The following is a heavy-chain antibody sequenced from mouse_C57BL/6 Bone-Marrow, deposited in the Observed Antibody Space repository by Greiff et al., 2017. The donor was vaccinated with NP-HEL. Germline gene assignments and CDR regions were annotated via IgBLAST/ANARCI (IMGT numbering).Heavy chain of an antibody. D-gene: IGHD1-1*01. CDR3: AREGDYYGSRTGAWFAY. V-gene: IGHV1-85*01. Sequence: QVQLQQSGPELVKPGASVKLSCKASGYTFTSYDINWVKQRPGQGLEWIGWIYPRDGSTKYNEKFKGKATLTVDTSSSTAYMELHSLTSEDSAVYFCAREGDYYGSRTGAWFAYWGQGTLVTVSA. J-gene: IGHJ3*01. CDR1: GYTFTSYD. CDR2: IYPRDGST.